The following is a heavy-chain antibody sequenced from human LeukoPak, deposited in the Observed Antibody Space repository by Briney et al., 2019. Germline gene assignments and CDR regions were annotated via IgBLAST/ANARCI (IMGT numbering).Heavy chain of an antibody. CDR1: GGTFSSYA. CDR3: ARDLGYCSSTSCLRHGMDV. CDR2: IIPIFGTA. Sequence: SVKVSCKASGGTFSSYAISWVRQARGQGLEWMGGIIPIFGTANYAQKFQGRVTITADESTSTAYMELSSLRSEDTAVYYCARDLGYCSSTSCLRHGMDVWGKGTTVTVSS. V-gene: IGHV1-69*01. D-gene: IGHD2-2*01. J-gene: IGHJ6*04.